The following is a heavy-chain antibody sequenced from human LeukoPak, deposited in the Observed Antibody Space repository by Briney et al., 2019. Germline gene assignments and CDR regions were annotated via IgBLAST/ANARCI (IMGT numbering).Heavy chain of an antibody. V-gene: IGHV4-59*01. CDR1: GGSISSYY. CDR3: ARGGVFPRQFDP. CDR2: IYYSGST. J-gene: IGHJ5*02. D-gene: IGHD3-16*01. Sequence: SETLSLTCTVSGGSISSYYWSWIRQPPGKGLEWIGYIYYSGSTNYNPSLKSRVTISVDTSKNQFSLNLTSVTAADTAVYYCARGGVFPRQFDPWGQGTLVTVSS.